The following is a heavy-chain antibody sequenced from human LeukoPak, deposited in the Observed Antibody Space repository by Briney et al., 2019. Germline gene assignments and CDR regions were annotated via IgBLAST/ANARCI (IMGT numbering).Heavy chain of an antibody. V-gene: IGHV5-51*01. CDR1: GYGLNNYW. J-gene: IGHJ4*02. CDR3: ARYDGGATADF. CDR2: VFPADSDT. Sequence: GESLKISCKVSGYGLNNYWIAWVRQMPGKGLEWMGIVFPADSDTRYSPSFQGQVTISADKSINTAYLQWSSLKASDTATYYCARYDGGATADFWGQGTLVTVSS. D-gene: IGHD1-26*01.